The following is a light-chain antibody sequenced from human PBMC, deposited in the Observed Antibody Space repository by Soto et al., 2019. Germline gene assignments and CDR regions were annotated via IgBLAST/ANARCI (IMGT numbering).Light chain of an antibody. CDR3: QQYYSYPALT. CDR2: AAS. Sequence: AIRMTQSPSSLSAEIGDRVTITCRASQAISSYIAWYQQKPGEAPKFLIYAASALQSGVPSRFSGSGSGTDFTLTIDDLQSEDFAPYYCQQYYSYPALTFGGGTKVEIK. J-gene: IGKJ4*01. V-gene: IGKV1-8*01. CDR1: QAISSY.